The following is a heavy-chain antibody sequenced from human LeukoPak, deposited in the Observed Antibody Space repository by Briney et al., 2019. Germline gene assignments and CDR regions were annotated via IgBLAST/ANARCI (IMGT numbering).Heavy chain of an antibody. Sequence: APVRVSCKASGYTFSDYYIHWVRQAPGQGLEWMGWINPNGGGANYAQKFQGRVTMTRDTSISTAYMELSRLTSDDTAVYFCARSDRDYGDYGAYWGQGTLVTVSS. D-gene: IGHD4-17*01. CDR1: GYTFSDYY. J-gene: IGHJ4*02. V-gene: IGHV1-2*02. CDR2: INPNGGGA. CDR3: ARSDRDYGDYGAY.